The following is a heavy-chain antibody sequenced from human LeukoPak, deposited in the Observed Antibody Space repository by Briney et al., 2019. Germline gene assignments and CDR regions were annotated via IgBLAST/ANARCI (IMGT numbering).Heavy chain of an antibody. J-gene: IGHJ4*02. CDR2: IYHSGST. CDR3: AQVRSLITRAFDY. Sequence: PSGTLSLTCAVSGGSISSSNWWSWVRQPPGKGLGWIGEIYHSGSTNYNPSLKSRVTISVDKSKNQFSLKLSSVTAADTAVYYCAQVRSLITRAFDYWGQGTLVTVSS. D-gene: IGHD3-22*01. CDR1: GGSISSSNW. V-gene: IGHV4-4*02.